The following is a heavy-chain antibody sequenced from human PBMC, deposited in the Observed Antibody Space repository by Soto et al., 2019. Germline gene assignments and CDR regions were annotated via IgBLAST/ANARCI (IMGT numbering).Heavy chain of an antibody. V-gene: IGHV4-39*01. Sequence: PSETLSLTCTVSGGSISSPSCCWSWIRQPPGEGPEWIREFNHSRSTNYNPSLKSRVTIPVDTSKNQFSLKLSSVPAADTAVYYSARGSPFKVAKNGGLNCFDPWGQGTLVTVSS. J-gene: IGHJ5*02. CDR3: ARGSPFKVAKNGGLNCFDP. CDR1: GGSISSPSCC. CDR2: FNHSRST. D-gene: IGHD1-1*01.